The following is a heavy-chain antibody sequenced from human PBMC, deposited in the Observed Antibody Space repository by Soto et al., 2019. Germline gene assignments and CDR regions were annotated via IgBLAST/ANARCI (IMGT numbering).Heavy chain of an antibody. CDR3: AKTAGYCTSTSCYPPDN. J-gene: IGHJ4*02. CDR2: ISGNGGIT. CDR1: GLTFSNYG. V-gene: IGHV3-23*01. Sequence: GGSLRLSCAASGLTFSNYGMSWVRQAPGKGLEWVSAISGNGGITYYADSVKGRFTVSRDNSKNTVYPQLNSLRAEDTAVYYCAKTAGYCTSTSCYPPDNSGQGTLVTVSS. D-gene: IGHD2-2*03.